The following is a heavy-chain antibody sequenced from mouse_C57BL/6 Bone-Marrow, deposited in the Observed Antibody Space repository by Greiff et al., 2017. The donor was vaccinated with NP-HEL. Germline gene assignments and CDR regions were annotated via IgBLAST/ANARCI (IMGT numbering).Heavy chain of an antibody. Sequence: VQLQQSGAELVKPGASVKMSCKASGYTFTSYWITWVKQRPGQGLEWIGDIYPGSGSTNYNEKFKSKATLTVDTSSSTAYMQLSSLTSEDSAVYYCARGSSMMVTTDAMDYWGQGTSVTVSS. CDR1: GYTFTSYW. J-gene: IGHJ4*01. CDR3: ARGSSMMVTTDAMDY. CDR2: IYPGSGST. V-gene: IGHV1-55*01. D-gene: IGHD2-3*01.